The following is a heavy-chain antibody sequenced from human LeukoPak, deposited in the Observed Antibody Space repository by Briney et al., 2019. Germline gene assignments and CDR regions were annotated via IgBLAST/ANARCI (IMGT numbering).Heavy chain of an antibody. CDR1: GYSFTRYW. J-gene: IGHJ3*01. V-gene: IGHV5-51*01. CDR2: TYPGDSDT. D-gene: IGHD4-23*01. CDR3: ATYRQAVADAFDF. Sequence: GESLKISCKTFGYSFTRYWIAWVRQVPGEGLEWVGMTYPGDSDTKYSPSFQGHVTISADRSISTAYLQWRSLKASDCAIYYCATYRQAVADAFDFWGQGTMVIVSS.